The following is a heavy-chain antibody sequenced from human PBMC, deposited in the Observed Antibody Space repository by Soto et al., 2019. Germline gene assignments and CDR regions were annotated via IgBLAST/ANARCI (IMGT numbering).Heavy chain of an antibody. V-gene: IGHV4-34*01. CDR1: GGSFSGYY. Sequence: PSETLSLTCAVYGGSFSGYYWSWIRQPPGKGLEWIGEINHSGSTNYNPSLKSRVTISVDTSKNQFSLTLDSVSAADTAVYYCSRDGIPNSSSPFVIGHWGRGTLVTVSS. CDR3: SRDGIPNSSSPFVIGH. J-gene: IGHJ5*02. CDR2: INHSGST. D-gene: IGHD6-6*01.